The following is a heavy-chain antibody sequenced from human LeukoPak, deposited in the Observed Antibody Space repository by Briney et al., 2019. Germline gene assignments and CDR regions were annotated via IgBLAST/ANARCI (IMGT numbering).Heavy chain of an antibody. CDR2: ISWNSGSI. V-gene: IGHV3-9*01. Sequence: GGSLRLSCAVSGFIFDDYAMHWVRQAPGKGLEWVSGISWNSGSIGYADSVKGRFTISRDNAKNSLYLQMNSLRAEDTALYYCAKDYSRWYPNSYFDYWGQGTLVTVSS. J-gene: IGHJ4*02. CDR3: AKDYSRWYPNSYFDY. CDR1: GFIFDDYA. D-gene: IGHD4-23*01.